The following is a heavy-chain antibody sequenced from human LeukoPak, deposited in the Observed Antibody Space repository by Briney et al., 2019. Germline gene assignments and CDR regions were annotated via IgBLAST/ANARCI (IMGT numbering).Heavy chain of an antibody. CDR2: IYYSGST. J-gene: IGHJ5*02. V-gene: IGHV4-59*01. CDR1: GGSFSGYY. CDR3: ARANVGLDP. D-gene: IGHD2-8*01. Sequence: SETLSLTCAVYGGSFSGYYWSWIRQPPGKGLEWIGYIYYSGSTNYNPSLKSRVTISVDTSKNQFSLKLSSVTAADTAVYYCARANVGLDPWGQGTLVTVSS.